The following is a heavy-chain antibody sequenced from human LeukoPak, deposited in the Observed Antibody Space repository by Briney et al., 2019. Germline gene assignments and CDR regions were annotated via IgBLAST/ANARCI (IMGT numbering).Heavy chain of an antibody. D-gene: IGHD3-3*01. CDR2: IYNSGST. Sequence: SETLSLTCTVSGGSISTYYWSWIRQPPGKGLEWIGHIYNSGSTYYNPSLKSRVTISVDTSKNQFSLKLSSVTAADTAVYYCARVDKTYYDFWGGYPIGAFDIWGQGTMVTVSS. V-gene: IGHV4-59*08. CDR1: GGSISTYY. CDR3: ARVDKTYYDFWGGYPIGAFDI. J-gene: IGHJ3*02.